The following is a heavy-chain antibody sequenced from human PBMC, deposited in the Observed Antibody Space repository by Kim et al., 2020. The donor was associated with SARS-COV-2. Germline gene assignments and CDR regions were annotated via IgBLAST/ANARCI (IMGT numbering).Heavy chain of an antibody. J-gene: IGHJ6*02. V-gene: IGHV1-24*01. Sequence: ASVKVSCKVSGYTLTELSMHWVRQAPGKGLEWMGGFDPEDGETIYAQKFQGRVTMTEDTSTDTAYMELSSLRSEDTAVYYCATAFPITGTIYSFYYYYGMDVWGQGTTVTVSS. CDR3: ATAFPITGTIYSFYYYYGMDV. D-gene: IGHD1-7*01. CDR1: GYTLTELS. CDR2: FDPEDGET.